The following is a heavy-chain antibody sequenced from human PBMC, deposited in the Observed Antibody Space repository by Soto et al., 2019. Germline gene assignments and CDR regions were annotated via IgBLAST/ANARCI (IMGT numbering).Heavy chain of an antibody. J-gene: IGHJ4*02. CDR3: ARDSGGIAATD. CDR2: ISSSSSYI. CDR1: GITFGSRA. D-gene: IGHD6-25*01. V-gene: IGHV3-21*01. Sequence: EVQLSESGGDLVQPGGSLRLSCVASGITFGSRAMSWVRQTPGEGLEWVSSISSSSSYIYYADSVKGRFTISRDNAKNSLYLQMNSLRAEDTAVYYCARDSGGIAATDWGQGTLVTVSS.